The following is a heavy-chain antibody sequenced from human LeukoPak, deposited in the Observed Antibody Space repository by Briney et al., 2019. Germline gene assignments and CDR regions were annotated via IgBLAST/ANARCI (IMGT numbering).Heavy chain of an antibody. D-gene: IGHD7-27*01. Sequence: SETLSLTRTVSGGSISSDYWSWIRQSPGKGLEWIGYIYYSGTTSYNPSLQSRVTISLDTSKNQFSLKLSSVTAADTAVYYCARGANWGSPDYWGQGTLVTVSS. CDR2: IYYSGTT. CDR3: ARGANWGSPDY. CDR1: GGSISSDY. V-gene: IGHV4-59*01. J-gene: IGHJ4*02.